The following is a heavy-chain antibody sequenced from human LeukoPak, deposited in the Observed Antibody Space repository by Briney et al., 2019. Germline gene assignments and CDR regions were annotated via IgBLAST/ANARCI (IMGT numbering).Heavy chain of an antibody. J-gene: IGHJ4*02. CDR3: AKDIEWPGGYYFEY. V-gene: IGHV3-23*01. CDR2: ISGSGGST. D-gene: IGHD3-3*01. CDR1: GFTFISYA. Sequence: GGSLRLSCAASGFTFISYAMSWVRQAPGKGLEWVSAISGSGGSTYYADSVKGRFTISRDNSKNTLYLQMNSLRAEDTAVYYCAKDIEWPGGYYFEYWGQGTLVTVSS.